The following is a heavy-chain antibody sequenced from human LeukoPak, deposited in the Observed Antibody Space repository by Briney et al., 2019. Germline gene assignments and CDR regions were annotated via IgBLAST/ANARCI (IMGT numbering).Heavy chain of an antibody. D-gene: IGHD4-17*01. Sequence: PSGTLSLTCTVSGGSIKSYYWSWIRQPPGKGLEWIGQIYYSGSTYYNPSLKSRVTISVDTSKNQFSLKLSSVTAADTAVYYCASSPYGDQLDYWGQGTLVTVSS. CDR3: ASSPYGDQLDY. CDR1: GGSIKSYY. CDR2: IYYSGST. J-gene: IGHJ4*02. V-gene: IGHV4-59*08.